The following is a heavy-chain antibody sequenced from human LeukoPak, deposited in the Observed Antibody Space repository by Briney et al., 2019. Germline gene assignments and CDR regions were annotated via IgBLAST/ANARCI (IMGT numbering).Heavy chain of an antibody. CDR2: ISYIGST. CDR1: GGSFTTHY. V-gene: IGHV4-59*11. CDR3: ASDSISINAFDA. Sequence: SETLSLTCTVSGGSFTTHYWSWIRQPPGKGLEWIGYISYIGSTNYNPSLKSRVTISIDTSNNEVSLMLTSVTAADTAVYYCASDSISINAFDAWGQGTMVTVSS. D-gene: IGHD3-10*01. J-gene: IGHJ3*01.